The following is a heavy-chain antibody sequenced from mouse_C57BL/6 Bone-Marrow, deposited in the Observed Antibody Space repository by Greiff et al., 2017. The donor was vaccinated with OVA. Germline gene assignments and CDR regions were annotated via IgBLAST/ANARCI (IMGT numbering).Heavy chain of an antibody. CDR2: INPNNGGT. V-gene: IGHV1-26*01. Sequence: EVQLQQSGPELVKPGASVKISCKASGYTFTDYYMNWVKQSHGKSLEWIGDINPNNGGTSYNQKFKGKATLTVDKSSSTAYMELRSLTSEDSAVYYCAREPFDYWGQGTTLTVSS. CDR3: AREPFDY. J-gene: IGHJ2*01. CDR1: GYTFTDYY.